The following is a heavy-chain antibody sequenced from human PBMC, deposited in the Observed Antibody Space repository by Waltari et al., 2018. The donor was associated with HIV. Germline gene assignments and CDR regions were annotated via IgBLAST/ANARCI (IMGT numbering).Heavy chain of an antibody. V-gene: IGHV3-23*01. D-gene: IGHD3-22*01. J-gene: IGHJ4*02. Sequence: EVQLLESGGGLVQPGGSRRLSCAASGFAYVSYAITWVRQSPERGVEGGGAGRGKRAKSFYADSGKGRFTISRDNSKNTVFLQMNSLRAADTAIYYCAKAYYENTAYYYDFWGRGTRVTVSS. CDR2: GRGKRAKS. CDR1: GFAYVSYA. CDR3: AKAYYENTAYYYDF.